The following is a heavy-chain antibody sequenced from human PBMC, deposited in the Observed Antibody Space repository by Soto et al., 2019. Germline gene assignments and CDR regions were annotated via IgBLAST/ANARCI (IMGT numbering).Heavy chain of an antibody. V-gene: IGHV6-1*01. Sequence: SQTLSLTCAISGDSVSSNSAAWNWIRQSPSRGLEWLGRTFYRSKWYNDYAVSVKSRITISPDTSKNQFSLKLNSVTPEDTAVDYCAREIGTAHPFEYGAQGTLVTVSS. J-gene: IGHJ4*02. CDR3: AREIGTAHPFEY. CDR1: GDSVSSNSAA. CDR2: TFYRSKWYN. D-gene: IGHD1-1*01.